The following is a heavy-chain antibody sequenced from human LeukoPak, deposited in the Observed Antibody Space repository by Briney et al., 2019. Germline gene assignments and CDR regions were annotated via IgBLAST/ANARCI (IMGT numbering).Heavy chain of an antibody. V-gene: IGHV3-21*01. CDR3: ARASGSEFDY. D-gene: IGHD2-15*01. Sequence: GGSLRLSCAASGFTFSSYSMNWVRQAPGKGLEWVSSISSSSSYIYYAGSVKGRFTISRDNAKNSLYLQMNSLRAEDTAVYYCARASGSEFDYWGQGTLVTVSS. J-gene: IGHJ4*02. CDR1: GFTFSSYS. CDR2: ISSSSSYI.